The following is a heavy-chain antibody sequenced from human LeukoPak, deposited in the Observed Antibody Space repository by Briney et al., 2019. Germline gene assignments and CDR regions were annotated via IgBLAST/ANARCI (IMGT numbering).Heavy chain of an antibody. CDR3: ARGHGSGSYGYNWFDP. Sequence: PSETLSLTCTVSGGSISSGGYYWSWIRQHPGKGLEWIGNIYYSGSTYYNPSLKSRVTISVDTSKNQFSLKLSSVTAADTAVYYCARGHGSGSYGYNWFDPWGQGTLVTVSS. V-gene: IGHV4-31*03. CDR2: IYYSGST. D-gene: IGHD3-10*01. CDR1: GGSISSGGYY. J-gene: IGHJ5*02.